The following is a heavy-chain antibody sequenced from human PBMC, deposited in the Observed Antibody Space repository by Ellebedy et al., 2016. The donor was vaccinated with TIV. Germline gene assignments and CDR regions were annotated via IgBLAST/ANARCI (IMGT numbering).Heavy chain of an antibody. J-gene: IGHJ6*02. CDR2: IYYSGST. V-gene: IGHV4-59*01. CDR1: GGSISSYY. Sequence: SETLSLXXTVSGGSISSYYWSWIRQPPGKGLEWIGYIYYSGSTNYNPSLKSRATISVDTSKNQFSLKLSSVTAADTAVYYCARDYTIFGVVSHYYYGMDVWGQGTTVTVSS. CDR3: ARDYTIFGVVSHYYYGMDV. D-gene: IGHD3-3*01.